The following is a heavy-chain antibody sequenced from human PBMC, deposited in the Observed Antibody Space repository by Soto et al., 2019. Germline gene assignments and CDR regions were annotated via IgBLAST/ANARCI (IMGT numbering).Heavy chain of an antibody. Sequence: PGGSLRLSCAASGFTFSNYWMHWVRQAPGKGLVWVSRISSVGSSTDYADSVKGRFTISRDNAKNTLYLQMSSLRAEDTAVYYCATLIPPEAYWGQGTLVTVSS. CDR3: ATLIPPEAY. V-gene: IGHV3-74*01. J-gene: IGHJ4*02. D-gene: IGHD2-2*02. CDR1: GFTFSNYW. CDR2: ISSVGSST.